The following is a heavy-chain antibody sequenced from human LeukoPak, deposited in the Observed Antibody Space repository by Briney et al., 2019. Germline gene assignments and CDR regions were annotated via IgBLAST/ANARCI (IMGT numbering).Heavy chain of an antibody. V-gene: IGHV3-30*18. Sequence: GGSLRLSCAASGFTFSSYGMHWVRQAPGKGLGWVAVISYDGSNKYYADSVKGRFTISRDNSKNTLYLQMNSLRAEDTAVYYCANLGDYYDSSGYPPVDYWGQGTLVTVSS. CDR1: GFTFSSYG. CDR3: ANLGDYYDSSGYPPVDY. D-gene: IGHD3-22*01. J-gene: IGHJ4*02. CDR2: ISYDGSNK.